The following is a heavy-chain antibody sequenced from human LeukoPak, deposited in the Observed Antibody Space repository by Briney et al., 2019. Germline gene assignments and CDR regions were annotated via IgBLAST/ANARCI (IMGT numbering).Heavy chain of an antibody. Sequence: PSETLSLTCTVSGGSISSTTNYWGWIRQPPGKGLEWIGSIYYSGSTYYNPSLKSRVTISVDTSKNQFSLKLSSVTAADTAVYYCARSGPYVFSRGNFDYWGQGTLVTVSS. CDR1: GGSISSTTNY. CDR2: IYYSGST. V-gene: IGHV4-39*07. J-gene: IGHJ4*02. D-gene: IGHD3-16*01. CDR3: ARSGPYVFSRGNFDY.